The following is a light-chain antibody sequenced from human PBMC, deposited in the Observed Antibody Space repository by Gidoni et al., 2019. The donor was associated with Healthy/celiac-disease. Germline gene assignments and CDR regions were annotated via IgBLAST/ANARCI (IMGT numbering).Light chain of an antibody. CDR1: QSVLYSSNNKNY. Sequence: NCKSSQSVLYSSNNKNYLAWYQQKPGQPPKLLIYWASTRESGVPDRFSGSGSGTDFTRTISSLQAEDVAGYYCQQYYSTPTFXQXTKVEIK. CDR3: QQYYSTPT. J-gene: IGKJ1*01. CDR2: WAS. V-gene: IGKV4-1*01.